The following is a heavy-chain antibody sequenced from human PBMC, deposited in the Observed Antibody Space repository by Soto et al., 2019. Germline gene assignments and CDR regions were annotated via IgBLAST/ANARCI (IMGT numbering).Heavy chain of an antibody. CDR3: AGSAATTFYYYYYGMDV. D-gene: IGHD6-25*01. CDR2: INPNSGGT. CDR1: GYTFTGYY. J-gene: IGHJ6*02. Sequence: QVQLVQSGAEVKKPGASVKVSCKASGYTFTGYYMHWVRQAPGQGLEWMGWINPNSGGTNYAQQFQGCVTMTRDTSISTADMELRRLTSDDTAVYYCAGSAATTFYYYYYGMDVWGQGTTVTVSS. V-gene: IGHV1-2*04.